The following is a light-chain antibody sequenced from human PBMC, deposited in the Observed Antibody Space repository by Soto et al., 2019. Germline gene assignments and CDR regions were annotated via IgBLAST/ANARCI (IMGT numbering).Light chain of an antibody. CDR3: QKYSSVPV. J-gene: IGKJ3*01. Sequence: DIQMTQSPTSLSASVGDRVTITCRASQDIRNFVAWYQQKPGKAPKLLIYAASTLHSGVPSRFSGSGSGTDFTLTINSLQREDGATYSCQKYSSVPVFGPGTKVEIK. CDR1: QDIRNF. V-gene: IGKV1-27*01. CDR2: AAS.